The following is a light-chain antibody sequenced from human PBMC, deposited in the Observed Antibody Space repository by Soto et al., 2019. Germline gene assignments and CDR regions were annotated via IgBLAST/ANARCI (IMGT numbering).Light chain of an antibody. V-gene: IGKV1D-12*01. CDR3: QQTNSFPIT. Sequence: DIKRRRVRNAGSSCVAARHKITYLASQGISSWLAWYQQKPGKAPNLLIYASSSLQSGVPSRFSGSGSGTDFTLTITNLQPEDFATYYCQQTNSFPITFGQGTRLEIK. J-gene: IGKJ5*01. CDR2: ASS. CDR1: QGISSW.